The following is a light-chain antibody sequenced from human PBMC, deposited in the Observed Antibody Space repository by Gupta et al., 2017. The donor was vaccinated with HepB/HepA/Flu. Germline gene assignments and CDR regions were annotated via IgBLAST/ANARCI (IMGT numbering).Light chain of an antibody. CDR3: AAWDDSLNGLV. CDR2: SNN. V-gene: IGLV1-44*01. CDR1: SSNIGSNT. Sequence: QSVLTQPHSASGTPGQRVTISCSGSSSNIGSNTVNWYQQLPGTAPKLLIYSNNQRPSGVPDRFSGSKSGTSASLAISGLQSEDAADYYCAAWDDSLNGLVFGGGTKLTVL. J-gene: IGLJ2*01.